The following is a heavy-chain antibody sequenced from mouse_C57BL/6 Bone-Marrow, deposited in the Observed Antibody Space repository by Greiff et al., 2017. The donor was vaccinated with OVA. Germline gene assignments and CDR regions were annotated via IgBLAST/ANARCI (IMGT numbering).Heavy chain of an antibody. Sequence: QVQLQQPGAELVKPGASVKMSCKASGYTFTSYWITWVKQRPGQGLEWIGDIYPGSGSTNYNEKFKSKATLTVDTSSSTACMQLSSLTSEDSAVYYCAIPIYYYGSSYRYFDYWGQGTTLTVSS. CDR2: IYPGSGST. J-gene: IGHJ2*01. CDR3: AIPIYYYGSSYRYFDY. D-gene: IGHD1-1*01. V-gene: IGHV1-55*01. CDR1: GYTFTSYW.